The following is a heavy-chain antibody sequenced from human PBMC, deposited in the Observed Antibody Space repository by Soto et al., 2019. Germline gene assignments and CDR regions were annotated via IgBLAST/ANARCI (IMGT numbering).Heavy chain of an antibody. J-gene: IGHJ4*02. CDR1: GFTFDDYG. CDR3: VRGASLNLDY. D-gene: IGHD1-26*01. Sequence: EVQLVESGGGVLRPGGSLRLSCAASGFTFDDYGMSWARQAPGKGLEWVSGVNWNGGSTGYADSVKGRFTISRDNAKNSLYLQMNRLRAEDTAFYYCVRGASLNLDYWGQGTLVTVSS. CDR2: VNWNGGST. V-gene: IGHV3-20*04.